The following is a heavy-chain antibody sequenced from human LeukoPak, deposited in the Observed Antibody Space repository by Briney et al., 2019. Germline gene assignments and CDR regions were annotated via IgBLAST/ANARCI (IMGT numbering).Heavy chain of an antibody. Sequence: GGSLRLSCTASGFTFGDYAMSWVRQAPGKGLEWVSYISSSGSTIYYADSVKGRFTISRDNAKNSLYLQMNSLRAEDTAVYYCAREDGDYVRDVAFDIWGQGTMVTVSS. V-gene: IGHV3-11*04. CDR2: ISSSGSTI. CDR3: AREDGDYVRDVAFDI. J-gene: IGHJ3*02. D-gene: IGHD4-17*01. CDR1: GFTFGDYA.